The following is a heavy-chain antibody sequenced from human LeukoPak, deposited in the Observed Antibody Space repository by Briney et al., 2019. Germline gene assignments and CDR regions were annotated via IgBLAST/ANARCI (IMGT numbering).Heavy chain of an antibody. V-gene: IGHV1-3*01. CDR3: ARERQQLVKGLDP. J-gene: IGHJ5*02. CDR2: INAGNGNT. CDR1: GYTFTSYA. Sequence: ASVKVSCKASGYTFTSYAMHWVRQAPGQRLEWMGWINAGNGNTKYSQKFQGRVTITRDTSASTAYMELSSLRSEDTAVYYCARERQQLVKGLDPWGQGTLVTVSS. D-gene: IGHD6-13*01.